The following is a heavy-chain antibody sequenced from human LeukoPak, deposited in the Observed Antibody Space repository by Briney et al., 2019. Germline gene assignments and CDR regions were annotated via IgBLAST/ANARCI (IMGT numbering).Heavy chain of an antibody. CDR1: EGTFSSYA. D-gene: IGHD3-22*01. CDR2: IIPIFGTA. Sequence: SVKVSCRASEGTFSSYAISWVRQAPGQGLEWMGGIIPIFGTANYAQKFQGRVTITADESTSTAYMELSSLRSEDTAVYYCARGGITMIVVDPDAFDIWGQGTMVTVSS. J-gene: IGHJ3*02. CDR3: ARGGITMIVVDPDAFDI. V-gene: IGHV1-69*13.